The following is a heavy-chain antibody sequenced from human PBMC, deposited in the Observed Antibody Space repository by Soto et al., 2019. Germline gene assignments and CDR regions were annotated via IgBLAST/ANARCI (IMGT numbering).Heavy chain of an antibody. CDR1: GGSISSGGYY. D-gene: IGHD3-16*02. Sequence: QVQLQESGPGLVKPSQTLSLTCTVSGGSISSGGYYWSWIRQHPGKGLEWIGYIYYSGSTYYNPSPKSRVTIXXDXSXXQFARRLRSVTAADTAVYYCARDGVIRRALYGMDVWGQGTTVTVSS. V-gene: IGHV4-31*03. CDR2: IYYSGST. J-gene: IGHJ6*02. CDR3: ARDGVIRRALYGMDV.